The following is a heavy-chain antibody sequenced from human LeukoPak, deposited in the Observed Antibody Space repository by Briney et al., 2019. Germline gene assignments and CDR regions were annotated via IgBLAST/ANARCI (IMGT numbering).Heavy chain of an antibody. V-gene: IGHV1-2*02. J-gene: IGHJ6*02. D-gene: IGHD2-2*02. Sequence: ASVKVSCKASGYTFTVYYMHWVRQAPGQGGEWMGWINPNSGGTNYSQKFQGRVTMTRDTSISTAYMELSRLRSDDTAVYYCARGFVVPAAILGHYYYYGMDVWGQGTTVTVSS. CDR3: ARGFVVPAAILGHYYYYGMDV. CDR2: INPNSGGT. CDR1: GYTFTVYY.